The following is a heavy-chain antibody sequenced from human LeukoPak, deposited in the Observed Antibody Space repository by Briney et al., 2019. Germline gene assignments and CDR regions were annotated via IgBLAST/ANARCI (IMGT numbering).Heavy chain of an antibody. CDR1: GFTLRSYS. CDR3: ARVTVVVPAAHRGDAFDI. D-gene: IGHD2-2*01. Sequence: PGGALRLSFSAPGFTLRSYSMPWVRQAPGKGLEYFLAISSNGGSTYYANSVKGRFTISRDNSKNTLYLQMGSLRAEDMAVYYCARVTVVVPAAHRGDAFDIWGQGTMVTASS. V-gene: IGHV3-64*01. J-gene: IGHJ3*02. CDR2: ISSNGGST.